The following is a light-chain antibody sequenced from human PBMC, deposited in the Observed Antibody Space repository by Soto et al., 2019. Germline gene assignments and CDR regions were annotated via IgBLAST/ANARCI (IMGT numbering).Light chain of an antibody. CDR1: QDISNY. J-gene: IGKJ4*01. CDR2: SSS. Sequence: DIQMTQSPPSLSASVGDRVTISCRASQDISNYLSWYQHRSGKAPQLLIYSSSSLQTAVPPRFSGNGSGTDFSLTISSLQPEDFATYYGLHSSSAAEFTFGGGAKVEI. V-gene: IGKV1-39*01. CDR3: LHSSSAAEFT.